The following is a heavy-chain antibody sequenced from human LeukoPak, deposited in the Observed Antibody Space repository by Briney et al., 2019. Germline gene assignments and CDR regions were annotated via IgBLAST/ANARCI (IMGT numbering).Heavy chain of an antibody. CDR2: INHSGST. CDR3: ARGPWSLRSGPYFQH. Sequence: PSETLSLTCAVYAGSFSGYYWSWIRQPPGKGLEWIGEINHSGSTNYNPSLKSRVTISVDTSKNQFSLKLSSVTAADTAVYYCARGPWSLRSGPYFQHWGQGTLVTVSS. CDR1: AGSFSGYY. D-gene: IGHD5-12*01. V-gene: IGHV4-34*01. J-gene: IGHJ1*01.